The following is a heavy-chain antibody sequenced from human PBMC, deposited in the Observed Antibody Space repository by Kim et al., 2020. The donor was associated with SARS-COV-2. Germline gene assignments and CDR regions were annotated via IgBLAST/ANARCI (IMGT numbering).Heavy chain of an antibody. CDR2: ISGTTTLI. Sequence: GGSLRLSCAASGFTFSSYAMSWVRQAPGKGLEWVSSISGTTTLIHYADSVKGRFTISRDNAKNSLYLQMNSLTDEDTAVYYCARAGADWSILFDPWGQGTLVTVSS. V-gene: IGHV3-48*02. D-gene: IGHD3-9*01. J-gene: IGHJ5*02. CDR3: ARAGADWSILFDP. CDR1: GFTFSSYA.